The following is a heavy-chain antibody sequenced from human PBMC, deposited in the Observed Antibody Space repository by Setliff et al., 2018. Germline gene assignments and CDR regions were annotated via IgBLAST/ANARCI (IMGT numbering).Heavy chain of an antibody. D-gene: IGHD3-22*01. V-gene: IGHV1-2*04. CDR1: GYTFTGYY. CDR2: INPNSGGT. CDR3: ARARDDGVYYDSSGHYSYYYYGMDV. J-gene: IGHJ6*02. Sequence: ASVKVSCKASGYTFTGYYMHWVRQAPGQGLEWMGWINPNSGGTNYAQKFQGWVTMTRDTSISTAYMELSRLRSDDTAVYYCARARDDGVYYDSSGHYSYYYYGMDVWGQGTTVTVSS.